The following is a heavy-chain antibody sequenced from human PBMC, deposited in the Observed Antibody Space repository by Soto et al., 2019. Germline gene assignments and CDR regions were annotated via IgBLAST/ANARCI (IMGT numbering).Heavy chain of an antibody. V-gene: IGHV3-23*01. Sequence: PGGSLRLSCAASGFTFGSYAMNWVRQAPGKGLEWVSSISNSGGNTYYADSVKGRFTISRDNSKNTLYLQMNSLRTEDTAVYYCAKSGSHSYFDYWGQGTLVTVSS. CDR2: ISNSGGNT. D-gene: IGHD1-26*01. CDR1: GFTFGSYA. J-gene: IGHJ4*02. CDR3: AKSGSHSYFDY.